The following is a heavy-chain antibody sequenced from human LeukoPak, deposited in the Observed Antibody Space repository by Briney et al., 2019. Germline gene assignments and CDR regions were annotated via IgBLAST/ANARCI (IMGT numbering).Heavy chain of an antibody. D-gene: IGHD5-12*01. CDR1: GFTFSSYS. CDR3: ARPPIVATIDAFDI. CDR2: ISSSSSYI. V-gene: IGHV3-21*01. Sequence: PGGSLRLSCAASGFTFSSYSMNWVRQAPGKGLEWVSSISSSSSYIYYADSVKGRFTISRDNAKNSLYLQMNSLRAEDTAVYYCARPPIVATIDAFDIWGQGTMVTVSS. J-gene: IGHJ3*02.